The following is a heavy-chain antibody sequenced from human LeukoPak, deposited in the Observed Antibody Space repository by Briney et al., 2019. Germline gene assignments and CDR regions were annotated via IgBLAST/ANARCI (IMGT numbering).Heavy chain of an antibody. J-gene: IGHJ4*02. V-gene: IGHV3-21*04. D-gene: IGHD3-22*01. CDR2: ISSSSSYI. CDR1: GFTFNSYG. Sequence: GGSLRLSCAASGFTFNSYGMSWVRQAPGKGLEWVSSISSSSSYIYYADSVKGRFTISRDNSKNTLYLQMNSLRAEDTAVYYCAKGPYYYDSSGYSTFDYWGQGTLVTVSS. CDR3: AKGPYYYDSSGYSTFDY.